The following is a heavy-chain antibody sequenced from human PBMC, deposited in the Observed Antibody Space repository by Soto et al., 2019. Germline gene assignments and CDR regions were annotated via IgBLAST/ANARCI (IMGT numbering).Heavy chain of an antibody. CDR1: GYTFTSYG. Sequence: ASVKVSCKASGYTFTSYGISWVRQAPGQGLEWMGWISAYNGNTNYAQKLQGRVTMTTDTSTSTAYMELRSLRSDDTAVYYCARQLYCSGGSCNYYYYGMDVWGQGTTVTVSS. D-gene: IGHD2-15*01. CDR2: ISAYNGNT. V-gene: IGHV1-18*01. J-gene: IGHJ6*02. CDR3: ARQLYCSGGSCNYYYYGMDV.